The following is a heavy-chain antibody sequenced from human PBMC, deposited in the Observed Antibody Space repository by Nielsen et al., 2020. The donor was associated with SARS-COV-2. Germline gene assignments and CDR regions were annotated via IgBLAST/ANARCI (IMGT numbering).Heavy chain of an antibody. D-gene: IGHD3-22*01. CDR2: IKQDGSEK. V-gene: IGHV3-7*01. J-gene: IGHJ4*02. CDR1: GFTFSSYW. CDR3: ARDRITMRACDY. Sequence: GESLKISCAASGFTFSSYWMSWVRQAPGKGLEWVANIKQDGSEKYYVDSVKGRFTISRDNAKNSLYLQMNSLRAEDTAVYYCARDRITMRACDYWGQGTVVTVSS.